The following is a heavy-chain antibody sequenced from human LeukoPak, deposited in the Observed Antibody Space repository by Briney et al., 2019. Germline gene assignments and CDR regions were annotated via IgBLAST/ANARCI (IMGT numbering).Heavy chain of an antibody. Sequence: PGGSLRLSCAASGFTFDDYAMHWVRQAPGKGLEWVSGISWNSGSIGYADSVKGRFTISRDNAKNSLYLQMNSLRAEDTAVYYCARDSSSPYWCFNLWGRGTLVTVSS. CDR1: GFTFDDYA. J-gene: IGHJ2*01. CDR2: ISWNSGSI. V-gene: IGHV3-9*01. CDR3: ARDSSSPYWCFNL.